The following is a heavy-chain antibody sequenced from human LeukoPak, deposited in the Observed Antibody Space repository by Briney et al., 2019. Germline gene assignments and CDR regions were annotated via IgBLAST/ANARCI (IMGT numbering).Heavy chain of an antibody. V-gene: IGHV3-33*01. CDR2: IWYDGSNK. CDR3: ARGFLPFDY. J-gene: IGHJ4*02. D-gene: IGHD3-10*01. CDR1: GFTFSNYG. Sequence: GGSLRLSCAASGFTFSNYGIHWVRQAPGKGLEWVAVIWYDGSNKYYADSVKGRFTISRDNSKNTLYLQMNSLRAEDTAVYYCARGFLPFDYWGQGTLVTVSS.